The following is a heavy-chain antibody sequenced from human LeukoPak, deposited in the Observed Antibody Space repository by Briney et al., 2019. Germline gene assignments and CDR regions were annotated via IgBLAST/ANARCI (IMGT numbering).Heavy chain of an antibody. D-gene: IGHD1-26*01. Sequence: GGSLRLSCAASGFTFDDYAMHWVRQAPGKGLEWVSGISWNSGSIGYADSVKGRFTISRDNAKNSLYLQMNSLRAEDTAVYYCAQRTEPIDYWGQGTLVTVSS. CDR3: AQRTEPIDY. J-gene: IGHJ4*02. V-gene: IGHV3-9*01. CDR1: GFTFDDYA. CDR2: ISWNSGSI.